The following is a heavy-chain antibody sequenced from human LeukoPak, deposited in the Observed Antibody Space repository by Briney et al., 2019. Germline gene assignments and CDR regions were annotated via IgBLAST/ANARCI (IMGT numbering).Heavy chain of an antibody. CDR3: FSLRTADYEIE. J-gene: IGHJ4*02. D-gene: IGHD4-17*01. CDR2: ISGSGGST. Sequence: GGSLRLSCAASGFTFSSYAMSWVRQAPGKGLEWVSLISGSGGSTYYADSVKGRFTISRDNSKNTLYLQMNSLQTEDTALYYCFSLRTADYEIEWGQGTLVTVSS. V-gene: IGHV3-23*01. CDR1: GFTFSSYA.